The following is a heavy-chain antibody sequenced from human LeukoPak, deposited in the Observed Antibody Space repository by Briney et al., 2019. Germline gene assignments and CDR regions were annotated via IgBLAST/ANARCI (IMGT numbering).Heavy chain of an antibody. CDR3: GGDGGGVYDVDY. D-gene: IGHD5/OR15-5a*01. CDR2: INPSGTDS. V-gene: IGHV1-46*01. Sequence: ASVKVSCKASGYTFTSYYMHWVRQAPGQGLEWMGIINPSGTDSNYAQKFQGRVTMTRDMSKSTVNMELNILRSEDTAVYYCGGDGGGVYDVDYWGQGTLVTVSS. CDR1: GYTFTSYY. J-gene: IGHJ4*02.